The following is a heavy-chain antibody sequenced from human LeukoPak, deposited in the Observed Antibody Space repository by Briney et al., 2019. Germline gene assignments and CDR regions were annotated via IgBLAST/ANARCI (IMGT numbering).Heavy chain of an antibody. J-gene: IGHJ2*01. V-gene: IGHV1-18*01. CDR2: ISAYNGNT. D-gene: IGHD1-26*01. Sequence: ASVKASCKASGYTFTSYGISWVRQAPGQGLEWMGWISAYNGNTSYAQKLQGRVTMTTDTSTSTAYMELRSLRSDDTAVYYCARVWELLRVNWYFDLWGRGTLVTVSS. CDR1: GYTFTSYG. CDR3: ARVWELLRVNWYFDL.